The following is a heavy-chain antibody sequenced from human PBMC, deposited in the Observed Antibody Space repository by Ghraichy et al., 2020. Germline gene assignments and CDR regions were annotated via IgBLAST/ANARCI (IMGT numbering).Heavy chain of an antibody. D-gene: IGHD1-1*01. CDR3: ARAARTGKSPFDY. V-gene: IGHV1-18*04. CDR2: ISAYNGNT. CDR1: GDTVTSYA. Sequence: ASVKVSGKASGDTVTSYAIRWVRQAPGEGLEWMGWISAYNGNTNYAQKLQGRVTMTTDTSTSTAYMELRSLRSDDTAVYYCARAARTGKSPFDYWGQGTLVNVSS. J-gene: IGHJ4*02.